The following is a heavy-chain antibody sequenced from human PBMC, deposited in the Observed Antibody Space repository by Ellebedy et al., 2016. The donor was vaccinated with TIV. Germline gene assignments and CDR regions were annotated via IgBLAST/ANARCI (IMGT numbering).Heavy chain of an antibody. CDR3: ARDRYRVYYDSSGYYQHFSYYFDY. CDR1: GGTFSSYA. CDR2: IIPIFGTA. Sequence: SVKVSCXASGGTFSSYAISWVRQAPGQGLEWMGGIIPIFGTANYAQKFQGRVTITADKSTSTAYMELSSLRSEDTAVYYCARDRYRVYYDSSGYYQHFSYYFDYWGQGTLVTVSS. D-gene: IGHD3-22*01. J-gene: IGHJ4*02. V-gene: IGHV1-69*06.